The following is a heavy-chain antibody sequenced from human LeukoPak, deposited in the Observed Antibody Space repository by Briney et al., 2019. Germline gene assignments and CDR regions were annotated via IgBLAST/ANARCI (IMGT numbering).Heavy chain of an antibody. Sequence: SETLSLTCAVYGGSFSGYYWSWIRQPPGKGLEWIGYIYYSGSTYYNPSLKSRVTISVDTSKNQFSLKLSSVTAADTAVYYCTTVTTWGGVGWFDPWGQGTLVTVSS. CDR2: IYYSGST. CDR1: GGSFSGYY. J-gene: IGHJ5*02. V-gene: IGHV4-59*06. CDR3: TTVTTWGGVGWFDP. D-gene: IGHD4-17*01.